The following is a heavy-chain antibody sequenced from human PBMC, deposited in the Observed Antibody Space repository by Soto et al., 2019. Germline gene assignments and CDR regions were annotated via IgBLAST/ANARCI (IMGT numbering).Heavy chain of an antibody. D-gene: IGHD2-15*01. J-gene: IGHJ6*02. Sequence: ASVKVSCKASGYTFTSYDINWVRQATGQGLEWMGWMNPNSGNTGYAQKFQGRVTMTRNTSISTAHMELISLRSEDTAVYYCARVAWTKGYCSGGSCSPVYGMDVWGQGTTVTVSS. CDR3: ARVAWTKGYCSGGSCSPVYGMDV. V-gene: IGHV1-8*01. CDR1: GYTFTSYD. CDR2: MNPNSGNT.